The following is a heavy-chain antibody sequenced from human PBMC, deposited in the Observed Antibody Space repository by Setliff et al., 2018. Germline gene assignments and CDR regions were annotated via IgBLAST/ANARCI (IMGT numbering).Heavy chain of an antibody. CDR3: TTEPHYGSGYYYYMDV. CDR2: ISSSGSTI. J-gene: IGHJ6*03. D-gene: IGHD3-10*01. Sequence: PGGSLRLSCAASGFTFSSYEMNWVRQAPGKGLEWVSYISSSGSTIYYADSVKGRFTISRDNAKNSLYLQMNSLRAEDTAVYYCTTEPHYGSGYYYYMDVWGKGTTVTVSS. V-gene: IGHV3-48*03. CDR1: GFTFSSYE.